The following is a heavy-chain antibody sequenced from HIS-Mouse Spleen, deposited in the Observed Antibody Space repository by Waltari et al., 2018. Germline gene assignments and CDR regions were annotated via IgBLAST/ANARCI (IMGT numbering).Heavy chain of an antibody. CDR3: AREIPYSSSWYDWYFDL. V-gene: IGHV4-39*07. Sequence: QLQLQESGPGLVKPSETLSLTCPVPGGSISSSCYYWGWIRQPPGKGLEGIGSIYYSGSTYYNPSLKSRVTISVDTSKNQFSLKLSSVTAADTAVYYCAREIPYSSSWYDWYFDLWGRGTLVTVSS. D-gene: IGHD6-13*01. CDR2: IYYSGST. CDR1: GGSISSSCYY. J-gene: IGHJ2*01.